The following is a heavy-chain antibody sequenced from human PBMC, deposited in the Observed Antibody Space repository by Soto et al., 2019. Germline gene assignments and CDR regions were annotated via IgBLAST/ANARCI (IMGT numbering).Heavy chain of an antibody. V-gene: IGHV3-43*01. J-gene: IGHJ4*02. D-gene: IGHD4-17*01. CDR2: ISWDGGST. CDR1: GFTFDDYT. Sequence: GGSLRLSCAASGFTFDDYTMHWVRQAPGKGLEWVSLISWDGGSTYYADSVKGRFTISRDNSKNSLYLQMNSLRTEDTALYYCAKDIGATTVVSFDYWGQGTLVTVSS. CDR3: AKDIGATTVVSFDY.